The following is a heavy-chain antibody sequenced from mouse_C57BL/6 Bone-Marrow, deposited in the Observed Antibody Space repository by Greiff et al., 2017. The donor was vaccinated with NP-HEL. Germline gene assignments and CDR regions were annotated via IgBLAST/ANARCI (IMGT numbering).Heavy chain of an antibody. D-gene: IGHD2-3*01. CDR1: GFTFSDYY. CDR3: AKHGGYYDYAMDY. CDR2: ISNGGGST. V-gene: IGHV5-12*01. J-gene: IGHJ4*01. Sequence: EVKLVESGGGLVQPGGSLQLSCAASGFTFSDYYMYWVRQTPEKRLEWVAYISNGGGSTYYPDNVKGRFTISRDNAKNTLYLQISRLKSEDTAMYYCAKHGGYYDYAMDYWGQGTSVTVSS.